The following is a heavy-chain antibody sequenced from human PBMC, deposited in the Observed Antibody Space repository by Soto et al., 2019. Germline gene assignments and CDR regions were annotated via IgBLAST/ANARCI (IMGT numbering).Heavy chain of an antibody. J-gene: IGHJ6*02. CDR3: ARNLGYYDILTGYSTGYYYYYGMDV. CDR2: IWYDGSNK. V-gene: IGHV3-33*01. D-gene: IGHD3-9*01. CDR1: GFTFSSYG. Sequence: SLRLSCAASGFTFSSYGMHWVRQAPGKGLEWVAVIWYDGSNKYYADSVKGRFTISRDNSKNTLYLQMNSLRAEDTAVYYCARNLGYYDILTGYSTGYYYYYGMDVWGQGTTVTVSS.